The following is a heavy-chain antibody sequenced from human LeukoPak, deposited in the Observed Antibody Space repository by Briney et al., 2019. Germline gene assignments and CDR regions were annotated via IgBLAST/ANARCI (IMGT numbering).Heavy chain of an antibody. D-gene: IGHD5-12*01. Sequence: GASVKVSCKASGGTFSSYAISWVRQAPGQGLEWMGRIIPIFGTANYAQKFQGRVTITTDESTSTAYMELRSLRSDDTAVYYCAREEWLRFEYWGQGTLVTVSS. J-gene: IGHJ4*02. V-gene: IGHV1-69*05. CDR1: GGTFSSYA. CDR3: AREEWLRFEY. CDR2: IIPIFGTA.